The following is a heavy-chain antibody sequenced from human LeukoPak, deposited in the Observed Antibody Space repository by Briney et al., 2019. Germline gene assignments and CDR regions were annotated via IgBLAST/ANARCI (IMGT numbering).Heavy chain of an antibody. CDR3: ARPYSYLGGDFVS. CDR2: IRSKVNYYAT. J-gene: IGHJ4*02. Sequence: PGGSLRLSCAASGFTFSGAAVHWVRQACGKWLEWVGRIRSKVNYYATEYTASVRGRFTISRDDSKNTAYLQMNSLKIEDTAVYYCARPYSYLGGDFVSWGQGTLVTVSS. D-gene: IGHD4-11*01. V-gene: IGHV3-73*01. CDR1: GFTFSGAA.